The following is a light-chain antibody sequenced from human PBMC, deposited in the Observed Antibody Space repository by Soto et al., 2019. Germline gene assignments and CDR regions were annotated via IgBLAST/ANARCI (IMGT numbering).Light chain of an antibody. J-gene: IGLJ1*01. Sequence: QSVLPQPPSASGSPGQSVTISCTGTSSDVGGYNYVSWYQQHPGKAPKLMIYEVSKRPSGVPDRFSGSKSGNTASLTVSGPQAEDEADYYCSSYAGSNNRVFGTGTKVTVL. CDR1: SSDVGGYNY. V-gene: IGLV2-8*01. CDR2: EVS. CDR3: SSYAGSNNRV.